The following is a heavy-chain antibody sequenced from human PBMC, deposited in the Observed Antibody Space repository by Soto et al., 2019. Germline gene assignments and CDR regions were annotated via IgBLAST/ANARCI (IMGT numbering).Heavy chain of an antibody. CDR3: ARGGTVTQIYYYSGMDV. D-gene: IGHD4-17*01. CDR1: GFTFSSYW. J-gene: IGHJ6*02. CDR2: INSDGSST. V-gene: IGHV3-74*01. Sequence: GGSLRLSCAASGFTFSSYWTHWVRQAPGKGLVWVSRINSDGSSTSYADSVKGRFTISRDNAKNTLYLQMNSLRAEDTAVYYCARGGTVTQIYYYSGMDVWGQGT.